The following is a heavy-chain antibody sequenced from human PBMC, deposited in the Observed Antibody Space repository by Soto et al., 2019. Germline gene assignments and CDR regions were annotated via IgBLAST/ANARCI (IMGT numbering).Heavy chain of an antibody. D-gene: IGHD6-13*01. CDR2: INPSGGST. J-gene: IGHJ4*02. V-gene: IGHV1-46*01. CDR3: ARAPGLGSSSWPNFDY. CDR1: GYTFTSYY. Sequence: GASVKVSCKASGYTFTSYYMHWVRQAPGQGLEWMGIINPSGGSTSYAQKFQGRVTMTRDTSTSTVYMELSSLRSEDTAVYYCARAPGLGSSSWPNFDYWGQGTLVTVSS.